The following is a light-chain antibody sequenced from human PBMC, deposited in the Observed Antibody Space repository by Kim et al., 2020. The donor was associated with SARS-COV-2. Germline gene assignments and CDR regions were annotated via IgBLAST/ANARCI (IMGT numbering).Light chain of an antibody. CDR2: GAS. Sequence: EIVMTQSPGTLSVSPGERATLSCRASQCISSNLVWYQQKPGQAPRLLIYGASTRATGIPARFSGSGSGTEFTLTISSLQSEDFAVYYCQQFNNWPRTFGQGTKVDIK. CDR3: QQFNNWPRT. CDR1: QCISSN. V-gene: IGKV3-15*01. J-gene: IGKJ1*01.